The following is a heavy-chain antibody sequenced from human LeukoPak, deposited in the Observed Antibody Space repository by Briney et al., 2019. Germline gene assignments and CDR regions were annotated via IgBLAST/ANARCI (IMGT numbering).Heavy chain of an antibody. V-gene: IGHV1-46*01. Sequence: ASVKVSCKASGYTFTSYYMHWVRQAPGQGLEWMGIINPSGGSTSYAQKFQGRVTMTRDTSTSTVYMELSSLRSEDTAVYYCARVSQRLGRVKTGYLYYFDYWGQGTLVTVSS. CDR1: GYTFTSYY. D-gene: IGHD3-9*01. J-gene: IGHJ4*02. CDR2: INPSGGST. CDR3: ARVSQRLGRVKTGYLYYFDY.